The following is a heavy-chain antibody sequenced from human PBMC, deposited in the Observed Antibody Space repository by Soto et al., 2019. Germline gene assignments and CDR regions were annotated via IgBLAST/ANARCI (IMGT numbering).Heavy chain of an antibody. V-gene: IGHV1-18*01. J-gene: IGHJ4*02. CDR2: ISAYNGNT. Sequence: QVQLVQSGAEVKKPGASVKVSCKASGYTFTSYGISWVRQAPGQGLEWMGWISAYNGNTNYAQKPQXXXTXXTDTSTRTAYMELRSLRSDDTTVYYCAREPNYFDYWGQGTLVTVSS. CDR1: GYTFTSYG. CDR3: AREPNYFDY.